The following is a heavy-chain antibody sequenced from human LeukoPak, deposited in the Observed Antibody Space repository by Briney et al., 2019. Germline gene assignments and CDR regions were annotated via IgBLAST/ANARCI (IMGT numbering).Heavy chain of an antibody. CDR1: GYTLTELS. Sequence: ASVKDSCKVSGYTLTELSMHWVRQAPGKGLEWMGGFDPEDGETIYAQKFQGRVTMTEDTSTDTAYMELSSLRSEDTAVYYCATGVMRELSPHLWGQGTLVTVSS. J-gene: IGHJ5*02. V-gene: IGHV1-24*01. D-gene: IGHD3-16*02. CDR2: FDPEDGET. CDR3: ATGVMRELSPHL.